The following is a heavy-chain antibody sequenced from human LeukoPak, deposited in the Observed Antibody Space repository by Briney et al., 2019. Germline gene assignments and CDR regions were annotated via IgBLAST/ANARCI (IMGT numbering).Heavy chain of an antibody. CDR3: AIHSGWYYFDY. D-gene: IGHD6-19*01. J-gene: IGHJ4*02. V-gene: IGHV4-34*01. Sequence: SETLSLTSAVYGGSFSGYYWSWIRQPPGKGLEWIGEINHSGSTNYNPSLKSRVTISVDTSKNQFSLKLSSVTAADTAVYYCAIHSGWYYFDYWGQGTLVTVSS. CDR2: INHSGST. CDR1: GGSFSGYY.